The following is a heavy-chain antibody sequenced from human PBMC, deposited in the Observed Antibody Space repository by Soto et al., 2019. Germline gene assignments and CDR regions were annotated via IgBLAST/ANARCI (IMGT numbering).Heavy chain of an antibody. V-gene: IGHV6-1*01. CDR3: VRLLGNSSLDS. CDR2: TYYRSKWYY. CDR1: GDSVSSNHAT. J-gene: IGHJ5*01. Sequence: VQLQQSGPGLVKPSQTLSLTCAISGDSVSSNHATWDWIRQSPSIGLDWLGRTYYRSKWYYDYAPSVKNPITTNPDTSNAQLSLPLNSVTPGDTAVYYCVRLLGNSSLDSWGQGTLVTVSS.